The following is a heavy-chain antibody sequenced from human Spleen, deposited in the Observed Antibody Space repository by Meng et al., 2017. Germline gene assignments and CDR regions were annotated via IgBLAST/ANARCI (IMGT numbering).Heavy chain of an antibody. V-gene: IGHV3-53*01. Sequence: GESLKISCAASGFTVSSNYMSWVRQAPGKGLEWVSGISSGDSTYYADSVKGRFTVSRNNSKNTLYLQMNSLRAEDTAVYYCAKNYGITWGQGTLVTVSS. CDR2: ISSGDST. D-gene: IGHD3-16*01. CDR3: AKNYGIT. J-gene: IGHJ5*02. CDR1: GFTVSSNY.